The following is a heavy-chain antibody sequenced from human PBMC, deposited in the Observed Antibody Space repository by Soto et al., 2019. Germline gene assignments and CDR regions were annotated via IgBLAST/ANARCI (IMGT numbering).Heavy chain of an antibody. Sequence: QAQLVESGGGVVQPGTSLRLSCAASGFSFRSFVMHWVRQAPGKGLAWVALVSYDATNQHYSDSVKGRFTVSRDNSKNTLCLQMDSLRPDDTAVYYCARGVYGSGSLYAGFDYWGPGAPVTVSS. D-gene: IGHD3-10*01. J-gene: IGHJ4*02. CDR3: ARGVYGSGSLYAGFDY. V-gene: IGHV3-30-3*01. CDR2: VSYDATNQ. CDR1: GFSFRSFV.